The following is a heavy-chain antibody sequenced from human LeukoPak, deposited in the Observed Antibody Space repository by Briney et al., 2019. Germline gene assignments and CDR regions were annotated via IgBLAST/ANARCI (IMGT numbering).Heavy chain of an antibody. CDR2: IYYSGST. D-gene: IGHD3-10*01. J-gene: IGHJ4*02. CDR3: ARVNYGSATKEDY. CDR1: GGSISSGGYY. V-gene: IGHV4-31*03. Sequence: PSQTLSLTCTVSGGSISSGGYYWSWIRQHPGKGLEWIGYIYYSGSTYYNPSLKSRVTISVDTSENQFSLKLSSVTAADTAVYYCARVNYGSATKEDYWGQGTLVTVSS.